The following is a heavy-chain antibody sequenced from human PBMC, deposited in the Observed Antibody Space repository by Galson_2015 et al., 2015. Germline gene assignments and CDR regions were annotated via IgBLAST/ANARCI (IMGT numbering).Heavy chain of an antibody. J-gene: IGHJ5*02. V-gene: IGHV4-59*01. Sequence: SETLSLTCTVSGGSISSYYWSWIRQPPGKGLEWIGYIYYSGSTNYNPSLKSRVTISVDTSKNQFSLKLSSVTAADTAVYYCARHGGGYSGWFDPWGQGTLVTVSS. D-gene: IGHD5-18*01. CDR3: ARHGGGYSGWFDP. CDR1: GGSISSYY. CDR2: IYYSGST.